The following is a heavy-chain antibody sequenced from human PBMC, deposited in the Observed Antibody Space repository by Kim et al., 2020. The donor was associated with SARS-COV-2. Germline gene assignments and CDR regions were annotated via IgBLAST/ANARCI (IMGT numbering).Heavy chain of an antibody. J-gene: IGHJ5*02. V-gene: IGHV3-23*01. CDR1: GFTFSSYA. CDR2: ISGSGGST. D-gene: IGHD6-13*01. CDR3: ASGGEPGIAAPFDP. Sequence: GGSLRLSCAASGFTFSSYAMSWVRQAPGKGLEWVSAISGSGGSTYYADSVKGRFTISRDNSKNTLYLQMNSLRAEDTAVYYCASGGEPGIAAPFDPWGQGTLVTVSS.